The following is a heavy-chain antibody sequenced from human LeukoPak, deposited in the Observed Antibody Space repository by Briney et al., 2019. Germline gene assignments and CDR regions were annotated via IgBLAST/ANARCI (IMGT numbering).Heavy chain of an antibody. Sequence: PGGSLRLSCAASGFTFSSYAMHWVRQAPGKGLEWVAVISYDGRNKYYADSVKGRFTISRDNSKNTLYLQMNSLRAEDTAVYYCARDLPGITIFGVVIPHYYYYGMDVWGQGTTVTVSS. CDR3: ARDLPGITIFGVVIPHYYYYGMDV. CDR2: ISYDGRNK. CDR1: GFTFSSYA. J-gene: IGHJ6*02. V-gene: IGHV3-30-3*01. D-gene: IGHD3-3*01.